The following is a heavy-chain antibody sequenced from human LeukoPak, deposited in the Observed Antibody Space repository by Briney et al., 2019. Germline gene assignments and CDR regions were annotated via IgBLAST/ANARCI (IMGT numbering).Heavy chain of an antibody. CDR2: MNPNSGNT. CDR3: ARVSAAGTGYYYYYYYMDV. D-gene: IGHD6-19*01. Sequence: ASVKVSCKASGYTFTSYDINWVRQATGQGLEWMGWMNPNSGNTGYAQKFQGRVTMTRNTSISTAYMELSSLRSEDTAVYYCARVSAAGTGYYYYYYYMDVWGKGTTVTISS. J-gene: IGHJ6*03. V-gene: IGHV1-8*01. CDR1: GYTFTSYD.